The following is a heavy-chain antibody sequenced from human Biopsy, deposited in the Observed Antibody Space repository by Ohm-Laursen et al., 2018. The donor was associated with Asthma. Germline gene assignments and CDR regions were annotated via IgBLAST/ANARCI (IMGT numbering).Heavy chain of an antibody. CDR3: ARAVDYSHYYGIDV. V-gene: IGHV1-18*01. CDR2: ISVYNGNT. J-gene: IGHJ6*02. CDR1: GYTFNSAS. Sequence: GASVKVSCKTSGYTFNSASITWVRQAPGQGLEWIGWISVYNGNTKVAQKLQDRVTMITDTSTSTAYMELRSLRSDDTAVYFCARAVDYSHYYGIDVWGQGTTVTVS. D-gene: IGHD3-10*01.